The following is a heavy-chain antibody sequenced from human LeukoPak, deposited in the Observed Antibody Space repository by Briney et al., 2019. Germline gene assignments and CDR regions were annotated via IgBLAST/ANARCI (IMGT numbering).Heavy chain of an antibody. V-gene: IGHV3-23*01. Sequence: GGSLRLSCAASGFTFSSYAMSWVRQAPGKGLEWVSAISGSGGSTYYADSVKGRFTTSRDNSKNTLYLQMHSLRAEDTAVYYCAKGIHDFWSGYYYYYYGMDVWGQGTTVTVSS. CDR2: ISGSGGST. CDR1: GFTFSSYA. D-gene: IGHD3-3*01. CDR3: AKGIHDFWSGYYYYYYGMDV. J-gene: IGHJ6*02.